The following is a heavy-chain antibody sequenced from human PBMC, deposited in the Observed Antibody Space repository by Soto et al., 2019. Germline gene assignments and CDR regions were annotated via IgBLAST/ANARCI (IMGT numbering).Heavy chain of an antibody. CDR1: GYTFTSCY. D-gene: IGHD3-16*01. Sequence: GASVKVSCKASGYTFTSCYMHWVRQAHGQGLEWMGIINPSGGSTSYAQKFQGRVTMTRDTSTSTVYMELSSLRSEDTAVYYCALGEAPLLFDYWGQGTLVTVS. V-gene: IGHV1-46*01. CDR3: ALGEAPLLFDY. J-gene: IGHJ4*02. CDR2: INPSGGST.